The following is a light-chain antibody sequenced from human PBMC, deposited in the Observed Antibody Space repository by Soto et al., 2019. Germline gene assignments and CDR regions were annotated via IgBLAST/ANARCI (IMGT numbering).Light chain of an antibody. Sequence: QPVLTHPPSVSGAAGRRVTISCTRSSSNIGAGYDVHWYQQLPGTAPKLLIYGNSNRPSGVPDRFSGSKSGTSASLAITGLQAEDEADYYCQSYDSRLNYVFGTGTKLTVL. J-gene: IGLJ1*01. CDR2: GNS. CDR3: QSYDSRLNYV. CDR1: SSNIGAGYD. V-gene: IGLV1-40*01.